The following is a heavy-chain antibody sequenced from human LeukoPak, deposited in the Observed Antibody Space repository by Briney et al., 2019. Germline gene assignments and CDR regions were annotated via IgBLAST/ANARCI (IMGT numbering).Heavy chain of an antibody. V-gene: IGHV3-15*01. CDR2: IRSTPDGGAT. J-gene: IGHJ4*02. Sequence: PGGSLRLSCAASGFTFISSWMTWVRQAPGKGLDWVGRIRSTPDGGATDYAAPVKGRFTISRDDSKNTLYLQMSSLRTENTAVYYCATDLHFGYCTATSCANYWGQGTLVTVSS. CDR3: ATDLHFGYCTATSCANY. D-gene: IGHD2-2*03. CDR1: GFTFISSW.